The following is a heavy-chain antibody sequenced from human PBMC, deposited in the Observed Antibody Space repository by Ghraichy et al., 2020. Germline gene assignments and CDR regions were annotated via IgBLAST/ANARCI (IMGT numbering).Heavy chain of an antibody. D-gene: IGHD2-2*01. V-gene: IGHV3-66*02. CDR1: GFTVSSNY. Sequence: GESLRLSCAASGFTVSSNYMSWVRQAPGKGLEWVSVIYSGGSTYYADSVKGRCSISRDNSKNTLYLQMNSLRAEDTAVYYCARVGSECTSCHNSYYYYYMDVWGKGTTVTVSS. CDR3: ARVGSECTSCHNSYYYYYMDV. J-gene: IGHJ6*03. CDR2: IYSGGST.